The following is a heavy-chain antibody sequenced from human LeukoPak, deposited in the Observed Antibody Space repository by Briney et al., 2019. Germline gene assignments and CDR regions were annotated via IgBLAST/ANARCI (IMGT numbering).Heavy chain of an antibody. CDR2: IYSDGRT. J-gene: IGHJ4*02. Sequence: RGGSLRLSCAASGFSVSDYYMNWVRQAPGKGLEWVSFIYSDGRTYYADSVKGRFTISTDNSRNTLYLQMNSLRVEDTAVYYCARDDIPVIWGQGTLVTVSS. V-gene: IGHV3-53*01. D-gene: IGHD2-15*01. CDR3: ARDDIPVI. CDR1: GFSVSDYY.